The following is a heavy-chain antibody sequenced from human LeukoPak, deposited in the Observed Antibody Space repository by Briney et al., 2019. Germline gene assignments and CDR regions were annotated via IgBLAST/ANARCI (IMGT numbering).Heavy chain of an antibody. CDR2: MYYSGNS. J-gene: IGHJ4*02. Sequence: SETLSLTCAVYGGSFSGYYWTWIRQPPGKGLEWIGYMYYSGNSNYNPFLKSRVTMSLDPSKNRFSPKLSPVTAADAAVYYCARSQSQSGSYRYYFTYWGQGTLVTVSS. V-gene: IGHV4-59*01. CDR3: ARSQSQSGSYRYYFTY. D-gene: IGHD1-26*01. CDR1: GGSFSGYY.